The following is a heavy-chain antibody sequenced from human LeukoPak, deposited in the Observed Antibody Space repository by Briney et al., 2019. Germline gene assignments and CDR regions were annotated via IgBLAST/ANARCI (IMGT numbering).Heavy chain of an antibody. Sequence: GGSLRLSCAASGFTFSSYAMSWVRQAPGKGLEWVSAISGSGGSTYYADSVKGRFTISRDNSKNTLYLQMNSLRAEDTAVYYCAKGPVLEGFLLYFDYWGQGPLVTVSS. D-gene: IGHD3-3*01. CDR1: GFTFSSYA. CDR2: ISGSGGST. V-gene: IGHV3-23*01. CDR3: AKGPVLEGFLLYFDY. J-gene: IGHJ4*02.